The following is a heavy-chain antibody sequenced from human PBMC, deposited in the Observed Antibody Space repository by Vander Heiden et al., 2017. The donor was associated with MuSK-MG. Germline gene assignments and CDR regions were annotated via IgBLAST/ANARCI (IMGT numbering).Heavy chain of an antibody. V-gene: IGHV3-23*01. Sequence: VPVLEYGGGSLQPGGSLLKCCPASPTRPSFSSYASRWIRHAPGKGLEWVSAIGSGFDTHYADSVKGRFTISRDKSKNTLYLQMNSLRAEDAALYYCAVPAARSGPHFDYWGQGTLVTVSS. CDR1: RPSFSSYA. CDR2: IGSGFDT. J-gene: IGHJ4*02. D-gene: IGHD2-2*01. CDR3: AVPAARSGPHFDY.